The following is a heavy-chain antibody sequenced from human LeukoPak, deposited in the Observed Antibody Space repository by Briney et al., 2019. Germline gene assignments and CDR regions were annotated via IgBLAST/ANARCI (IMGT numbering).Heavy chain of an antibody. CDR3: AKTSPSVY. CDR1: GFTFSDYW. V-gene: IGHV3-74*03. J-gene: IGHJ4*02. D-gene: IGHD5/OR15-5a*01. CDR2: INGDGTTT. Sequence: GGSLRLSCAASGFTFSDYWMHWVRQAPGKGLVWVSRINGDGTTTTYADSVKGRFTISRDNAKNTLSLQMNSLRAEDTAVYYCAKTSPSVYWGQGTLVTVSS.